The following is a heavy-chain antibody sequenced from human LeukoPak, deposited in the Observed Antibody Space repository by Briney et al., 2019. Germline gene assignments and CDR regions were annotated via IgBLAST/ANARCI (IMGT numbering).Heavy chain of an antibody. V-gene: IGHV4-59*02. Sequence: SETLSLACVVSGGSVSGYYWGWIRQPPGRGLEWIGYVYYSGSTNYNPSFKSRITISVDTSRNQFSLQLSSVTAADTAVYYCARIHRYCSGGACYVLDNWGQGTLVAVSS. D-gene: IGHD2-15*01. CDR1: GGSVSGYY. CDR3: ARIHRYCSGGACYVLDN. J-gene: IGHJ4*02. CDR2: VYYSGST.